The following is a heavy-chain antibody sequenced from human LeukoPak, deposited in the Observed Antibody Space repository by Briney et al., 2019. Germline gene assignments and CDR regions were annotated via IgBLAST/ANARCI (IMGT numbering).Heavy chain of an antibody. J-gene: IGHJ4*02. CDR1: GFTFSSYA. CDR2: ISGSGGST. Sequence: PGGSLRLSCAASGFTFSSYAMSWVRQAPGKGLEWVSAISGSGGSTYYADSVKGRFTISRDNSKSTLYLQMNSLRAEDTAVYYCAKDRYYDSSGPDYWGQGTLVTVSS. V-gene: IGHV3-23*01. D-gene: IGHD3-22*01. CDR3: AKDRYYDSSGPDY.